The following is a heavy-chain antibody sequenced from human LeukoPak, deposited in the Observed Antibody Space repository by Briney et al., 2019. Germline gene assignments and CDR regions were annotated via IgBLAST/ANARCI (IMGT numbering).Heavy chain of an antibody. CDR3: ARDSSMLRGPLVIYYFDF. V-gene: IGHV3-30*04. CDR2: ISYDGSNK. CDR1: GFTFSSYA. D-gene: IGHD3-10*01. Sequence: PGASLRLSCKASGFTFSSYAMHWVRQAPGKGLEWVAVISYDGSNKYYADSVKGRFTISRDNSKNTLYLQMNSLRADDTAVYYCARDSSMLRGPLVIYYFDFWGQGTLVTVSS. J-gene: IGHJ4*02.